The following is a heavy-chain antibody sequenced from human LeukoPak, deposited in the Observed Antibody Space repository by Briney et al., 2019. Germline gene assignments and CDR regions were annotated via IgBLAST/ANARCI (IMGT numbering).Heavy chain of an antibody. V-gene: IGHV1-24*01. CDR3: ATAGPGKSGSLDY. J-gene: IGHJ4*02. Sequence: ASVKVSCKVSGCTLTELSMHWVRQAPGKGLEWMGGFDPEDGETIYAQKFQGRVTMTEDTSTDTAYMELSSLRSEDTAVYYCATAGPGKSGSLDYWGQGTLVTVSS. D-gene: IGHD1-26*01. CDR2: FDPEDGET. CDR1: GCTLTELS.